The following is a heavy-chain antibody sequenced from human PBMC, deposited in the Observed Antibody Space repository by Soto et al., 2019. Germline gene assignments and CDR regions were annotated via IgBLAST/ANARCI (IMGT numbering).Heavy chain of an antibody. Sequence: QVQLVESGGGVVQPGRSLRLSCAASGFTFSSYGMHWVRQAPGKGLEWVAVIWYDGSNKYYADSVKGRFTISRDNSKNXLXXQMNSLRAEDTAVYYCARAPPNYDILTGPVYGMDVWGQGTTVTVSS. CDR2: IWYDGSNK. V-gene: IGHV3-33*01. CDR1: GFTFSSYG. CDR3: ARAPPNYDILTGPVYGMDV. J-gene: IGHJ6*02. D-gene: IGHD3-9*01.